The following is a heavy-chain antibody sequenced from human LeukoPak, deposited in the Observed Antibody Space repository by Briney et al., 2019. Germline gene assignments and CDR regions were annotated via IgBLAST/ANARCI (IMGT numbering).Heavy chain of an antibody. CDR2: ISSSGSTI. V-gene: IGHV3-48*03. CDR3: ARDKGSLNDICLDY. D-gene: IGHD1-1*01. CDR1: GFTFSSYE. J-gene: IGHJ4*02. Sequence: GGSLRLSCAASGFTFSSYEMNWVRQAPGKGLEWVSYISSSGSTIHYAESVKGRFTISRDNAKSSLYLQMNSLRAEDTAVYYCARDKGSLNDICLDYWGQGTLVTVSS.